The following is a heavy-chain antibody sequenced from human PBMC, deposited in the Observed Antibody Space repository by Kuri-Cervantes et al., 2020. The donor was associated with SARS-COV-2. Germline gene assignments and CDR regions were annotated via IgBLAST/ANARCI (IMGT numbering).Heavy chain of an antibody. CDR1: GYTFTSYG. CDR3: ARDPGAASFDI. Sequence: ASVKVSCKASGYTFTSYGISWVRQAPGQGLEWMGWISAYNGNTNYAQKLQGRVTITADESTSTAYMELSSLRSEDTAVYYCARDPGAASFDIWGQGTMVTVSS. J-gene: IGHJ3*02. CDR2: ISAYNGNT. V-gene: IGHV1-18*01.